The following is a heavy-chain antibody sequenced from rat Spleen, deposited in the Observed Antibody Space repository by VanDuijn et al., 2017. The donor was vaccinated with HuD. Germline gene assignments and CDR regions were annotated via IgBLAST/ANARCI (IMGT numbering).Heavy chain of an antibody. V-gene: IGHV5-25*01. CDR2: IGAGGGNT. CDR3: TTEPGYNSYFAY. D-gene: IGHD1-4*01. J-gene: IGHJ2*01. CDR1: GFTFSDYY. Sequence: EVQLVESGGALVQPGRSMNLSCAASGFTFSDYYMAWVRQVPTKGLEWVASIGAGGGNTYYRDSVKGRFTISRDNAKSILYLQMDSLRSEDTATYYCTTEPGYNSYFAYWGQGVMVTVSS.